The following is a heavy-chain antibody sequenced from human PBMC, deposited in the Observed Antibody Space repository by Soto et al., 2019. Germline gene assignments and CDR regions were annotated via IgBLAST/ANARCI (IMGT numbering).Heavy chain of an antibody. D-gene: IGHD2-15*01. CDR2: IQSGGST. CDR1: GFTVSSKY. Sequence: EVQLLESGGGLVQPGGSLRLSCAASGFTVSSKYMSWVRQAPGKGLEWVSLIQSGGSTYYAGSVKGRFTISRDNSENTLFLQMTSLRVEDTAVYYCTRDDVRCSGGRCYGVPMDGWGKGTTVTVSA. J-gene: IGHJ6*04. V-gene: IGHV3-66*01. CDR3: TRDDVRCSGGRCYGVPMDG.